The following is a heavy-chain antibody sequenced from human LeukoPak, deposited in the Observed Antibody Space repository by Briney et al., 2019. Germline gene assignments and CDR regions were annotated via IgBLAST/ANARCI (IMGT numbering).Heavy chain of an antibody. CDR1: GYTFTSYY. D-gene: IGHD6-13*01. V-gene: IGHV1-2*02. CDR2: INPNTGGT. Sequence: ASVKVSCKASGYTFTSYYMHWVRQAPGQGLEWMGWINPNTGGTNYAQKFQGRVTMTRDTSIRTAYMELSRLTSDDTAVYYCARDLRYSSSWDVDYWGQGTLVTVSS. CDR3: ARDLRYSSSWDVDY. J-gene: IGHJ4*02.